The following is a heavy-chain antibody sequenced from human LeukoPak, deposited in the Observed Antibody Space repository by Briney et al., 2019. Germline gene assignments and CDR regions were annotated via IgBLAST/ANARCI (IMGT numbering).Heavy chain of an antibody. V-gene: IGHV4-59*12. CDR2: IYYSGST. J-gene: IGHJ6*02. D-gene: IGHD3-22*01. CDR3: ARDSSSGYYYGMDV. CDR1: GGSISSYY. Sequence: SETLSLTCTVSGGSISSYYWSWIRQPPGKGLEWIGYIYYSGSTNSNPSLKSRVTMSVDTSKNQFSLKLSSVTAADTAVYYCARDSSSGYYYGMDVWGQRTTVTVSS.